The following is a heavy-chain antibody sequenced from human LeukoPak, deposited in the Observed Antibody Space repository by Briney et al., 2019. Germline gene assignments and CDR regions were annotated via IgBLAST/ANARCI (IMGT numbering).Heavy chain of an antibody. D-gene: IGHD2-2*01. Sequence: GGSLRLSCAASGFTFNNYWMTWVRQAPGKGLEWVANIKPEGSAQYYADSVRGRFTISRDNAKNSVFLHMNSLRAEDTAVYYCARDPETYCSSTSCYFDYWGQGTLVTVSS. CDR1: GFTFNNYW. J-gene: IGHJ4*02. V-gene: IGHV3-7*01. CDR2: IKPEGSAQ. CDR3: ARDPETYCSSTSCYFDY.